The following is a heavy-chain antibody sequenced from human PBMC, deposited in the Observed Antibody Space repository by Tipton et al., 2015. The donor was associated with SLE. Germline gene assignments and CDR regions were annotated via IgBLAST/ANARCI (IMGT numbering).Heavy chain of an antibody. CDR1: GLTFSSYG. CDR2: ISYDGSNK. Sequence: SLRLSCAASGLTFSSYGMHWVRQAPGKGLEWVAVISYDGSNKYYADSVKGRSTISRDNSKNTLYLQMNSLRAEDTAVYYCAKDPQATVVTIYFQHWGQGTLVTVSS. V-gene: IGHV3-30*18. D-gene: IGHD4-23*01. J-gene: IGHJ1*01. CDR3: AKDPQATVVTIYFQH.